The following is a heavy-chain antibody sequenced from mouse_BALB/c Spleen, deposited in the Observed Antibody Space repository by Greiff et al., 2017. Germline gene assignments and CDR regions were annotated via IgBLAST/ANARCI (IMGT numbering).Heavy chain of an antibody. CDR1: GFSLTGYG. Sequence: QVQLKQSGPGLVAPSQSLSITCTVSGFSLTGYGVNWVRQPPGKGLEWLGMIWGDGSTDYNSALKSRLSISKDNSKSQVFLKMNSLQTDDTARYYCAREGSYGSSWFAYWGQGTLVTVSA. V-gene: IGHV2-6-7*01. D-gene: IGHD1-1*01. CDR3: AREGSYGSSWFAY. J-gene: IGHJ3*01. CDR2: IWGDGST.